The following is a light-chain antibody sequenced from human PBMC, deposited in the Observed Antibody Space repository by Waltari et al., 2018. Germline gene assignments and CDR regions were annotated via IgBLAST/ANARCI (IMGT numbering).Light chain of an antibody. CDR3: CSYNDGPYV. Sequence: PASVSGSPGQSITISCTGTSSDVGTYNLVSWYQQHPGKAPKLMIYEVTKRPSGVSSRFSASRSGNTASLTISGLQAEDEADYYCCSYNDGPYVFGTGTKVTVL. CDR2: EVT. V-gene: IGLV2-23*02. CDR1: SSDVGTYNL. J-gene: IGLJ1*01.